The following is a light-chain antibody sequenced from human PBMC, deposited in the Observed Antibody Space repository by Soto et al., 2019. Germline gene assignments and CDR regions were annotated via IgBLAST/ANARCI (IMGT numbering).Light chain of an antibody. CDR3: QAWDSSTHYV. J-gene: IGLJ1*01. CDR1: KLGDKY. Sequence: SYELTQPPSVSVSPGQTASITCSGDKLGDKYACWYQQKPGQSPVLVIYEDNKRPSGIPERSSGSNSGNTATLTIRGTQPMDEADYYCQAWDSSTHYVFGSGTKLTVL. V-gene: IGLV3-1*01. CDR2: EDN.